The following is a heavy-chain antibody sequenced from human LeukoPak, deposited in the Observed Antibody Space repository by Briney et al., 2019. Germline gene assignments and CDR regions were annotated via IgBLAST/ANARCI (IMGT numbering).Heavy chain of an antibody. Sequence: ASVSVSCKVSGYSLTLLSLHWVRPAPGKGLEWMGGFDREDDITMYAQTLRGRVTLTEDTSIDTAYMELSSLRSEDTAIYYCATGGLIKNTFMIRGVKPLDSWGQGTLVAVSS. J-gene: IGHJ4*02. CDR1: GYSLTLLS. CDR3: ATGGLIKNTFMIRGVKPLDS. D-gene: IGHD3-10*01. CDR2: FDREDDIT. V-gene: IGHV1-24*01.